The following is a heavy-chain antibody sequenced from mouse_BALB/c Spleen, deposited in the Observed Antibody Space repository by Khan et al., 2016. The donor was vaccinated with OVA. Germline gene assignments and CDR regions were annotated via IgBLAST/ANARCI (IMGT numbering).Heavy chain of an antibody. CDR3: VRGGRRAMDY. J-gene: IGHJ4*01. Sequence: QIQLVQSGPELKKSGETVKISYKASGYTFTNYGMNWVKQAPGKGLKWMGWINSNTGEATYADDFKGRFAFSLETSASTAYLQIKNLKNEDTATYFCVRGGRRAMDYWGQGTSVTVSS. CDR1: GYTFTNYG. V-gene: IGHV9-3-1*01. CDR2: INSNTGEA.